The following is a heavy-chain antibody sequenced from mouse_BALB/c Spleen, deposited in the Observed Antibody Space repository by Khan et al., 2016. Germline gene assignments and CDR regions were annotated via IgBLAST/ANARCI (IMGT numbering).Heavy chain of an antibody. J-gene: IGHJ2*01. CDR3: GRGDY. CDR2: ISSGSSAL. V-gene: IGHV5-17*02. CDR1: GFTFSSFG. Sequence: EVELVESGGGLVQPGGSRKLSCAASGFTFSSFGIPWVRQAPEKGLEWVAFISSGSSALYSADTVQGRFTISRDNPKNTLFLQMTSLRSEDTAMYYCGRGDYWGQGTTLTVSS.